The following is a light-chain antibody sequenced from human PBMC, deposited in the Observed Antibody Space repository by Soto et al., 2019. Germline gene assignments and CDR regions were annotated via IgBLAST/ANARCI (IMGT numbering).Light chain of an antibody. CDR1: QSISIW. J-gene: IGKJ1*01. CDR2: KTS. Sequence: DIHMTQSPSTLSASVGDRVTITCRASQSISIWLAWYQQKPGKAPNLLIYKTSSLESGLPSRFSGSGSETEFTLNISSLQPDDFATYYGQHYNVYSWTFGQGPMVEIK. CDR3: QHYNVYSWT. V-gene: IGKV1-5*03.